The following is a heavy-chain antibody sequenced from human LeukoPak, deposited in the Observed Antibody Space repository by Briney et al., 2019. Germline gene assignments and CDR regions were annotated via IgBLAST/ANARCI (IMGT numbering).Heavy chain of an antibody. Sequence: GGSLRLSCTASEFTFGDYAMTWVRQAPGKGLVWVSRINDDGSKTTYADSVKGRVTISRDNAKNTLYLQMNSLRAEDTAVYYCAAPGCSSACYYYMDVWGKGTTVTVSS. CDR1: EFTFGDYA. V-gene: IGHV3-74*03. CDR3: AAPGCSSACYYYMDV. CDR2: INDDGSKT. J-gene: IGHJ6*03. D-gene: IGHD2-2*01.